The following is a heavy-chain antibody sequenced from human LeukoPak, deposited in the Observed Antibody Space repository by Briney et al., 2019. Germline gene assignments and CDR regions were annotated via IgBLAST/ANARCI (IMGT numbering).Heavy chain of an antibody. Sequence: LSLTCGVSGGSISSTNWWSWVRQPPGQGLEWVAVIWYDGSNKYYADSVKGRFTISRDNSKNTLYLQMNSLRAEDTAVYYCARAPSSGWVDYWGQGTLVTVSS. J-gene: IGHJ4*02. CDR1: GGSISSTN. D-gene: IGHD6-19*01. CDR3: ARAPSSGWVDY. V-gene: IGHV3-33*08. CDR2: IWYDGSNK.